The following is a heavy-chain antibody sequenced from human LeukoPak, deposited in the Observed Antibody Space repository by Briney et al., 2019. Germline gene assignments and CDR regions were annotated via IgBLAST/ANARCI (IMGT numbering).Heavy chain of an antibody. J-gene: IGHJ4*02. D-gene: IGHD6-13*01. Sequence: GASVKVSCTASGYTFTGYYMHWVRQAPGQGLEWMGWINPNSGGTNYAQKFQGRVTMTRDTSISTAYMELSRLRSDDTAVYYCARGLRIAAAGTQAYWGQGTLVTVSS. V-gene: IGHV1-2*02. CDR1: GYTFTGYY. CDR2: INPNSGGT. CDR3: ARGLRIAAAGTQAY.